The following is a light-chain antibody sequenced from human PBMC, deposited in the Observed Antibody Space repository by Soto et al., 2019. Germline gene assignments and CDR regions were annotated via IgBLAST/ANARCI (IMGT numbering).Light chain of an antibody. CDR3: QQSYTAPPT. CDR1: QSISTY. J-gene: IGKJ1*01. CDR2: TAC. V-gene: IGKV1-39*01. Sequence: DIQMTQSPSSLSASVGDRITITCRASQSISTYLNWYQQKPGRAPKLLIYTACSLQSGVLSWFSGRRSGRDFTLNITSLQPEDFATYYCQQSYTAPPTFGQGTKV.